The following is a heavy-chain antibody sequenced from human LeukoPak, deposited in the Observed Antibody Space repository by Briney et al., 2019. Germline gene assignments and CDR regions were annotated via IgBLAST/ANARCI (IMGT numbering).Heavy chain of an antibody. V-gene: IGHV3-21*01. Sequence: SGGSLRLSCAASGVTFSSYSMNWVRQAPGKGLEWLSSISSSSSNIYYADSAQGRCTISRDNAKNSLFLQMNSLRAEDTGVYYCARDRAPSGNFYNVYYYYYMDVWGKGTTVTISS. D-gene: IGHD3-10*01. CDR1: GVTFSSYS. CDR2: ISSSSSNI. J-gene: IGHJ6*03. CDR3: ARDRAPSGNFYNVYYYYYMDV.